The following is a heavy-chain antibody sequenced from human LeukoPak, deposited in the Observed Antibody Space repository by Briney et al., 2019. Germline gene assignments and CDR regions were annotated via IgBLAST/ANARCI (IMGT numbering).Heavy chain of an antibody. CDR1: GGSFSGYY. V-gene: IGHV4-34*01. CDR2: INHSGST. J-gene: IGHJ5*02. Sequence: SETLSLTCAVYGGSFSGYYWSWIRQPPGKGLEWIGEINHSGSTNYNPSLKSRVTISVDTSKNQFSLKLSSVTAADTAVYYCVRGGANMVRGVITPNWFDPWGQGTLVTVSS. D-gene: IGHD3-10*01. CDR3: VRGGANMVRGVITPNWFDP.